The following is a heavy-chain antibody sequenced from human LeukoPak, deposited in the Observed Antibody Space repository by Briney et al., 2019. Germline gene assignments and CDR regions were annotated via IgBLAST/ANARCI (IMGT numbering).Heavy chain of an antibody. V-gene: IGHV3-48*03. CDR3: TRAYDSGTYSSFDY. CDR2: ISSSGYAK. CDR1: GFTFSNYE. D-gene: IGHD3-10*01. Sequence: PGGSLRLSCAASGFTFSNYEMNWVRQAPGRGLEWVSYISSSGYAKYYADSVRGRFTISRDNAKNTLYLQMNGLRAEDTAVYYCTRAYDSGTYSSFDYWGQGTLVTVTS. J-gene: IGHJ4*02.